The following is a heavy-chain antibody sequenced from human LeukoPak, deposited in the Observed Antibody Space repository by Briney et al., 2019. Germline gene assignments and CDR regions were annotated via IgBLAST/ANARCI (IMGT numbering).Heavy chain of an antibody. Sequence: PGGSLRLSCAASGFTVRTNYMSWVRQAPGRGLEWVSVIYNENSSGGRTYYADSVKGRFTISRDNSENTLYLQMNSLRPEDTAVYFCAKEGGLGYCSATSCALSHWGQGALVTVSS. J-gene: IGHJ4*02. CDR1: GFTVRTNY. D-gene: IGHD2-15*01. V-gene: IGHV3-66*02. CDR3: AKEGGLGYCSATSCALSH. CDR2: IYNENSSGGRT.